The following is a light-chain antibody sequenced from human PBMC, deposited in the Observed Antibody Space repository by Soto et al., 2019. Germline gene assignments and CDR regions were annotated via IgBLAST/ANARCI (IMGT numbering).Light chain of an antibody. J-gene: IGLJ1*01. CDR1: SSNIESNT. CDR3: AAWDDSLNGPRFV. V-gene: IGLV1-44*01. Sequence: QPVLTQPPSASGTPGQRVTISCSGSSSNIESNTVSWFQQLPRTAPKLLIYNNNQRPSGVPDRFSGSKSGTSASLAISGLQSEDEADYYCAAWDDSLNGPRFVFGTGTKLTVL. CDR2: NNN.